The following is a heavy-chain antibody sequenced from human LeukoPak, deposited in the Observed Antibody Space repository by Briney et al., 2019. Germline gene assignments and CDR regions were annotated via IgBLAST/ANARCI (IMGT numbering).Heavy chain of an antibody. Sequence: GGSLRLSCAASGFMFSSNWMSWIRQAPGKGLEWVSYISSSGSTIYYADSVKGRFTISRDNAKNSLYLQMNSLRAEDTAVYYCASSSYYGSGSCFDYWGQGTLVTVSS. D-gene: IGHD3-10*01. CDR3: ASSSYYGSGSCFDY. CDR1: GFMFSSNW. CDR2: ISSSGSTI. J-gene: IGHJ4*02. V-gene: IGHV3-11*01.